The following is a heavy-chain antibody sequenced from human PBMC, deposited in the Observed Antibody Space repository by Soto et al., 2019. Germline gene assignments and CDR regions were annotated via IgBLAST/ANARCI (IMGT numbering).Heavy chain of an antibody. D-gene: IGHD6-13*01. CDR1: GYSFTSYW. J-gene: IGHJ6*02. CDR2: IYPGDSDT. CDR3: ARRGRLEAAANPYYYYGMDV. Sequence: GEYLKLSCKGSGYSFTSYWIGWVRQMPGKGLEWMGIIYPGDSDTRYSPSFQGQVTISADKSISTAYLQWSSLKASDTAMYYCARRGRLEAAANPYYYYGMDVWGQGTTVPVSS. V-gene: IGHV5-51*01.